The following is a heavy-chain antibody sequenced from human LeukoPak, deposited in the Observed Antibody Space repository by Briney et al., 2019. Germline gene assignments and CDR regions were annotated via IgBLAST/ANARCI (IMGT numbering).Heavy chain of an antibody. CDR2: IKSDGSST. Sequence: GGSLRLSCAASGFTVSNHWMHWVRQAPGKGLVWVSRIKSDGSSTSYADSVKGRFTISRDNSRNTLYLQMNNLRADDTAVYFCVKETSLTGAGDCWGQGILVTVSS. CDR3: VKETSLTGAGDC. CDR1: GFTVSNHW. V-gene: IGHV3-74*01. D-gene: IGHD1-20*01. J-gene: IGHJ4*02.